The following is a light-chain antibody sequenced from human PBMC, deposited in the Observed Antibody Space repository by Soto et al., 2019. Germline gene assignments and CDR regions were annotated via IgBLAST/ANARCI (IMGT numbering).Light chain of an antibody. J-gene: IGKJ1*01. CDR1: QTITRW. V-gene: IGKV1-5*03. CDR2: KAS. CDR3: QQYNSPSWT. Sequence: IEMTQSPSTLSASVGDSVTITCRASQTITRWIAWYQQKPGKAPHLLIYKASILGSGVPSRFSGSGSGTEFTLTISSLPPDDFAIYYCQQYNSPSWTFGQGTKVDIK.